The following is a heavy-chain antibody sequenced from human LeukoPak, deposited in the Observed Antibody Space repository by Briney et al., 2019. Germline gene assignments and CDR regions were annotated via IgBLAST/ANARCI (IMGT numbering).Heavy chain of an antibody. CDR3: TREDNWYFDL. Sequence: GGSLRLSCAASGFTFSSYSMNWVRQAPGKGLEWVSFISSSSSTIFYADSVKGRFTISRDNAKNSLYLQLNSLTAEDTAVYYCTREDNWYFDLWGRGTLVTVSS. CDR1: GFTFSSYS. CDR2: ISSSSSTI. V-gene: IGHV3-48*01. J-gene: IGHJ2*01.